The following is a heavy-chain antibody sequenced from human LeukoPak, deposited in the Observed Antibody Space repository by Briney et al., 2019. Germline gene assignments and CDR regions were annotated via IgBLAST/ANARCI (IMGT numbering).Heavy chain of an antibody. Sequence: GGSLRLSCAASGFTFSTHGMNWVRQAPGKGLEWVSYISSSGSTIYYADSVKGRFTISRDNAKNSLYLQMNSLRAEDTAVYYCARSSLLTGVGYYFDYWGQGTLVTVSS. D-gene: IGHD7-27*01. CDR2: ISSSGSTI. CDR1: GFTFSTHG. V-gene: IGHV3-48*04. CDR3: ARSSLLTGVGYYFDY. J-gene: IGHJ4*02.